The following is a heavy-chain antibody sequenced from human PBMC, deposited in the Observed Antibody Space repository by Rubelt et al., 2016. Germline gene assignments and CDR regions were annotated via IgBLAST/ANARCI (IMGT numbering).Heavy chain of an antibody. D-gene: IGHD5-12*01. J-gene: IGHJ4*02. CDR2: LSHSGGT. CDR1: GYSISSGYY. V-gene: IGHV4-38-2*02. CDR3: ARGRGPATSPCDY. Sequence: QVQLQESGPGLVKPSETLSLTCTVSGYSISSGYYWGWIRQPPGKGLEWIGTLSHSGGTFYSPSLKSRVTISADTSKNQVSLRVRPVTAAETAVYDCARGRGPATSPCDYGGQGILVT.